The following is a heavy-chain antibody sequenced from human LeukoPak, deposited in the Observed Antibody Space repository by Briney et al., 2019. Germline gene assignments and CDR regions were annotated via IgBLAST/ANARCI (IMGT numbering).Heavy chain of an antibody. J-gene: IGHJ4*02. V-gene: IGHV1-2*02. Sequence: ASVKVSCKASGYTFTGYYMHWVRQAPGQGLEWMGWINPNSGGTNYAQKFQGRVTMTRDTSISTAYMELSSLRSEDTAVYYCARVHSGSHFDYWGQGTLVTVSS. CDR2: INPNSGGT. CDR1: GYTFTGYY. CDR3: ARVHSGSHFDY. D-gene: IGHD1-26*01.